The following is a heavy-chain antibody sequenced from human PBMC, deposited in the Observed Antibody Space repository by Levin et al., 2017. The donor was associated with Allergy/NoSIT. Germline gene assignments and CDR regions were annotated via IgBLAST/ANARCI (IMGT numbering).Heavy chain of an antibody. V-gene: IGHV4-34*01. Sequence: SETLSLTCAVYGGSFSGYYWSWIRQPPGKGLEWIGEINHSGSTNYNPSLKSRVTISVDTSKNQFSLKLSSVTAADTAVYYCARGRDGYNRPSNWFDPWGQGTLVTVSS. CDR2: INHSGST. CDR3: ARGRDGYNRPSNWFDP. CDR1: GGSFSGYY. J-gene: IGHJ5*02. D-gene: IGHD5-24*01.